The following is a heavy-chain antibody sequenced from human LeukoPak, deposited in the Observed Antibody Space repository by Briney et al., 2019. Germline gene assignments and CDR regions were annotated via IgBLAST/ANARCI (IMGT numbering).Heavy chain of an antibody. CDR3: ARHGHYCGGACYLDY. V-gene: IGHV4-39*01. J-gene: IGHJ4*02. CDR1: GGSISSSNYY. Sequence: PSETLSLTCTVSGGSISSSNYYWGWIRQPPGKGLEWIGSIHYSGSTYYNPSLKSRVTISVDTSKNQFSLKLISVTAADTAVYYCARHGHYCGGACYLDYWGQGTLVTVSS. D-gene: IGHD2-21*02. CDR2: IHYSGST.